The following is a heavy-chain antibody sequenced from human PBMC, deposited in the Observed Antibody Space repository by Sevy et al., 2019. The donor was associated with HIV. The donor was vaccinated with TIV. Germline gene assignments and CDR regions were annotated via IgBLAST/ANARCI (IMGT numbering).Heavy chain of an antibody. Sequence: GSLRLSCAASGFTFSNYAMSWVRQAPGKGLEWVSTFSFGCGKINYADSVKGRFTISRDNSKNTLYLQMNSLRAEDTAIYYCAREGCSKPHDYWGQGTLVTVSS. V-gene: IGHV3-23*01. CDR2: FSFGCGKI. CDR3: AREGCSKPHDY. J-gene: IGHJ4*02. D-gene: IGHD2-2*01. CDR1: GFTFSNYA.